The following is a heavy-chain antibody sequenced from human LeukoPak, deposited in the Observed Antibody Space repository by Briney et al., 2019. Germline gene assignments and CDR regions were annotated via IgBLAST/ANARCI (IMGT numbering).Heavy chain of an antibody. V-gene: IGHV1-2*02. J-gene: IGHJ4*02. Sequence: EASVKVSCKASGYTFTGYYMHWVRQAPGQGLEWMGWINPNSGGTNYAQKFQGRVTMTRDTSISTAYMELSRLRSDDTAVYYCAAASNRRYYYFDYWGQGTLVTVSS. CDR3: AAASNRRYYYFDY. CDR2: INPNSGGT. D-gene: IGHD1-14*01. CDR1: GYTFTGYY.